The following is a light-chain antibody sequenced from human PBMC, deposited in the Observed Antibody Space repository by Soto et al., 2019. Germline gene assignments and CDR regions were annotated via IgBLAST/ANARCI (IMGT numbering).Light chain of an antibody. V-gene: IGLV1-47*01. CDR1: SSNIGNNY. Sequence: QSVPTQPPSASGTPGQRVTISCSGSSSNIGNNYVYWYQQIPGTAPKLLIYRNDQRPSGVPDRISGSKSGTSASLAISGLRSDDEADYYCAAWDDSLRGWVFGGGTQLTVL. CDR3: AAWDDSLRGWV. CDR2: RND. J-gene: IGLJ3*02.